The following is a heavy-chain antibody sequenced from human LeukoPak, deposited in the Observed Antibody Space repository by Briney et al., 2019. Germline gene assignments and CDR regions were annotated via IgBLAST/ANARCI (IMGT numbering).Heavy chain of an antibody. CDR1: GFTFSSYS. CDR2: ISSSSSYI. J-gene: IGHJ4*02. CDR3: ATDLVKVTMVRGVID. D-gene: IGHD3-10*01. V-gene: IGHV3-21*01. Sequence: GGSLRLSCAASGFTFSSYSMNWVRQAPGKGLEWVSSISSSSSYIYYADSVKGRFTISRDNAKNSLYLQMNSLRAEDTAVYYCATDLVKVTMVRGVIDWGQGTLVTVSS.